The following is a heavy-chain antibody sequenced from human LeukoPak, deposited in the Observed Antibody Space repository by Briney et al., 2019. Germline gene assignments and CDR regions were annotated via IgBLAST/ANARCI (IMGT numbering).Heavy chain of an antibody. D-gene: IGHD3-10*01. Sequence: GGSLRLSCAASGFTFGSYTMNWVRQAPGKGLEWLAYIIGSSSIIYYADSVKGRFTVSRDNAKNSLYLQMNSLRVEDTALYYCAKIYGSGNQPFDYWGQGTLVTVSS. V-gene: IGHV3-48*04. J-gene: IGHJ4*02. CDR2: IIGSSSII. CDR3: AKIYGSGNQPFDY. CDR1: GFTFGSYT.